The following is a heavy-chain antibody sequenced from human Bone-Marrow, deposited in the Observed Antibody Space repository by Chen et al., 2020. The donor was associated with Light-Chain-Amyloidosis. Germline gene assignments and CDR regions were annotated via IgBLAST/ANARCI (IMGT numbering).Heavy chain of an antibody. CDR1: GFTVSSNY. D-gene: IGHD6-13*01. J-gene: IGHJ4*02. Sequence: EVQLVESGGGLIQPGGSLRLSCAASGFTVSSNYMSWVRQAPGKGLEWVSVIYGGGSTYYADSVKGRFTISRDNSKNTLYLQMNSLRAEDTAVYYCARSTNSSSWYGGGVDYWGQGTLVTVSS. CDR2: IYGGGST. V-gene: IGHV3-53*01. CDR3: ARSTNSSSWYGGGVDY.